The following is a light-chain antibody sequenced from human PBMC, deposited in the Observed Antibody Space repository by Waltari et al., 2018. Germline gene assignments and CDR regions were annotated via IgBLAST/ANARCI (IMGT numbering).Light chain of an antibody. J-gene: IGLJ1*01. CDR3: NSYSTSSTFV. CDR1: NSDVGGYNF. CDR2: DVS. V-gene: IGLV2-14*01. Sequence: QSALTQPASVSGSPGPSITISCTGSNSDVGGYNFVSWYQQHPGKAPKLMIYDVSNRPAGVSTCFSGSNSGNAASLTSSGLQPEDAADYYCNSYSTSSTFVFGTGTRVTVL.